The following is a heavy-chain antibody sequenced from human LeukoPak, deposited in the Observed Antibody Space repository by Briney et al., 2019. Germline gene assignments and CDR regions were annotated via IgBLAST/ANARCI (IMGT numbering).Heavy chain of an antibody. CDR1: GFTFSSYW. D-gene: IGHD5-24*01. Sequence: GGSLRLSCAASGFTFSSYWMSWVRQAPGKGLEWVANIKQDGSEKYYVDSVKGRFTISRDNAKNSLYLQMNSLRAEDTAVYYCARVAQSWLQLSGYYFDYWGQGTLVTVSS. CDR3: ARVAQSWLQLSGYYFDY. J-gene: IGHJ4*02. V-gene: IGHV3-7*01. CDR2: IKQDGSEK.